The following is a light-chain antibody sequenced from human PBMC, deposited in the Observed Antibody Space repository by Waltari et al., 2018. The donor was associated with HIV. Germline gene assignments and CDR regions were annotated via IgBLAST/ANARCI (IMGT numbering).Light chain of an antibody. CDR3: GVWDSTLKQWL. CDR1: TSNVETQS. CDR2: RNY. J-gene: IGLJ3*02. Sequence: QSVLTQPPSASGTPGQTVTISCSGSTSNVETQSVYWYQQLPGTAPKLLIYRNYQRPSGVPDRLSSSKSGASASLIISGLRSEDEADYSCGVWDSTLKQWLFGGGTKLTVL. V-gene: IGLV1-47*01.